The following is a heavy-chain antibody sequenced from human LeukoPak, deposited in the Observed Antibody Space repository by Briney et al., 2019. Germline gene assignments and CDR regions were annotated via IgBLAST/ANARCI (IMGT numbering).Heavy chain of an antibody. D-gene: IGHD5-18*01. CDR2: VKQDGSGK. J-gene: IGHJ6*03. V-gene: IGHV3-7*01. Sequence: GGSLRLSCAASGFTFSSYWMTWVRQAPGTGLEWVANVKQDGSGKYYVDSVKGRFTISRDNAKNSLYLQMHSLRAEDTAVYYCARAERGYSFYYYYMDVWGKGTTVTVSS. CDR3: ARAERGYSFYYYYMDV. CDR1: GFTFSSYW.